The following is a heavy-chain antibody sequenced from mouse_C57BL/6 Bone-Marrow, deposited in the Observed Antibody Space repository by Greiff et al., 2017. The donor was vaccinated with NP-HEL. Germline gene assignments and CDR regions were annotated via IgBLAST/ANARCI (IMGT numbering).Heavy chain of an antibody. V-gene: IGHV1-53*01. CDR3: ARSDYGSSYGWYFDV. Sequence: VQLQQSGTELVKPGASVKLSCKASGYTFTSYWMHWVKQRPGQGLEWIGNINPSNGGTNYNEKFKSKATLTVDKSSSTAYMQLSSLTSEDSAVYYCARSDYGSSYGWYFDVWGTGTTVTVSS. CDR1: GYTFTSYW. CDR2: INPSNGGT. D-gene: IGHD1-1*01. J-gene: IGHJ1*03.